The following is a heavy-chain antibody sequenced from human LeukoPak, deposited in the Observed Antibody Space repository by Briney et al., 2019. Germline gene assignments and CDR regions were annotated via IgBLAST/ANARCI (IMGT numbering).Heavy chain of an antibody. Sequence: GGSLRLSCTASGFTLSNYWMNWVRQAPGKGLEWVAVISDDGSNKYYAESVKGQFTISRDNSKNTLYLQMNSLRAEDTAVYYCARAFSTTAFDYWGQGTLVTVSS. CDR3: ARAFSTTAFDY. CDR1: GFTLSNYW. D-gene: IGHD4-17*01. J-gene: IGHJ4*02. CDR2: ISDDGSNK. V-gene: IGHV3-30*03.